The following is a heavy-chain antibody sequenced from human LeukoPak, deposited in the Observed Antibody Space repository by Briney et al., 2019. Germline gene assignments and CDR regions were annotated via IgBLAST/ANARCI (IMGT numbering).Heavy chain of an antibody. CDR3: ARGFGGY. CDR2: ISYDGSNK. J-gene: IGHJ4*02. V-gene: IGHV3-30-3*01. D-gene: IGHD3-10*01. CDR1: GFTFSSYA. Sequence: GGSLRLSCAASGFTFSSYAMHCVRQAPGKGLEWVAVISYDGSNKYYADSVKGRFTISRDNSKNTLYLQMNSLRAEDTAVYYCARGFGGYWGQGTLVTVSS.